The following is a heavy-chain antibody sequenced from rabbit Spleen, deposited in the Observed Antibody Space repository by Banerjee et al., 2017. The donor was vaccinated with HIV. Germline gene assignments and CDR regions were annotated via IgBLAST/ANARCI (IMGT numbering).Heavy chain of an antibody. CDR3: ARDTGSSFSSYGMDL. Sequence: QSLEESGGDLVKPGASLTLTCTASGFSFSSSDYMCWVRQAPGKGLEWISCIAGSSSDFTYSATWAKGRFTISKTSSTTVTLQMTSLTVADTATYFCARDTGSSFSSYGMDLGGPGTLVTVS. V-gene: IGHV1S40*01. J-gene: IGHJ6*01. CDR2: IAGSSSDFT. D-gene: IGHD8-1*01. CDR1: GFSFSSSDY.